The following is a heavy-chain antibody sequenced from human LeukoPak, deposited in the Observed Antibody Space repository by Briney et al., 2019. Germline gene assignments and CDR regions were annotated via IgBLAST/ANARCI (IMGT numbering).Heavy chain of an antibody. CDR3: ASAYGSGSYYKGYFDY. V-gene: IGHV3-64D*09. Sequence: GGSLRLSCSASGFTFSNYAMHWVRQAPGKGLEYVSAISSDRIRTYYADSVKGRFTISRDNSKNTLDLQMSSLRAEDTAVYYCASAYGSGSYYKGYFDYWGQGTLVTVSS. D-gene: IGHD3-10*01. J-gene: IGHJ4*02. CDR1: GFTFSNYA. CDR2: ISSDRIRT.